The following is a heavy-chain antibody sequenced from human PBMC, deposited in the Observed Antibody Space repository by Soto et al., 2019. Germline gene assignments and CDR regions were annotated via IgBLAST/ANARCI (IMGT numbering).Heavy chain of an antibody. D-gene: IGHD6-19*01. CDR3: AIRSSGWYVLGEGAGY. Sequence: EVQLVESGGGLVQPGGSLRLSCAASGFTFSSYSMNWVRQAPGKGLEWVSYISSSSSTIYYADSVKGRFTISRDNAKNSLYLQMNSLRAEDTAVYYCAIRSSGWYVLGEGAGYWGQGTLVTVSS. CDR2: ISSSSSTI. V-gene: IGHV3-48*01. CDR1: GFTFSSYS. J-gene: IGHJ4*02.